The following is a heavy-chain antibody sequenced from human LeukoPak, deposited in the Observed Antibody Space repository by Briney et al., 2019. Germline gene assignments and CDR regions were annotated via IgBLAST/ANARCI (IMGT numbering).Heavy chain of an antibody. CDR2: ISWNSGSI. V-gene: IGHV3-9*01. J-gene: IGHJ6*03. CDR1: GFTFDDYA. D-gene: IGHD3-10*01. CDR3: AKGPHITMVRGVIGDYMDV. Sequence: GESLRLSCAASGFTFDDYAMHWVRQAPGKGLEWVSGISWNSGSIGYADSVKGRFTISRDNAKNSLYLQMNSLRAEDTALYYCAKGPHITMVRGVIGDYMDVWGKGTTVTISS.